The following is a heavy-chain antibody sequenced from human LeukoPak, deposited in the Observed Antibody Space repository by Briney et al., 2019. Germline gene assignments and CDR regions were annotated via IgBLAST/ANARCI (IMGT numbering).Heavy chain of an antibody. D-gene: IGHD2-2*01. CDR1: GFTFSSYG. Sequence: GGSLRLSCAASGFTFSSYGMHWVRQAPGKGLEWVAVISYDGSNKYYADSVKSRFTISRDNSKNTLYLQMNSLRAEDTAVYYCAKGRCSSTSCYPNYFDYWGQGTLVTVSS. CDR2: ISYDGSNK. J-gene: IGHJ4*02. V-gene: IGHV3-30*18. CDR3: AKGRCSSTSCYPNYFDY.